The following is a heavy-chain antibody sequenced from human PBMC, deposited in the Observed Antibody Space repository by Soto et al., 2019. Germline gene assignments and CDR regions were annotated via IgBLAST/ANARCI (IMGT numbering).Heavy chain of an antibody. CDR1: GGSISSGGYY. Sequence: PSETLSLTCTVSGGSISSGGYYWSWIRQHPGKGLEWIGYIYYSGSTYYNPSLKSRVTISVDTSKNQFSLKLSSVTAADTAVYYCSRLPVKLYYDSSCYGFNACDIWGQGTTVTVSS. J-gene: IGHJ3*02. CDR2: IYYSGST. V-gene: IGHV4-31*03. CDR3: SRLPVKLYYDSSCYGFNACDI. D-gene: IGHD3-22*01.